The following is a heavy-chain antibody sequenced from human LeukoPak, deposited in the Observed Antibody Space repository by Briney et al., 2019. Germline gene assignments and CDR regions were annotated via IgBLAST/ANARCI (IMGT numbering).Heavy chain of an antibody. J-gene: IGHJ5*02. CDR1: GFTFSSYA. Sequence: GGSLRLSCAASGFTFSSYAMHWVRQAPGKGLEWVAVIWYDGSNKYYADSVKGRFTISRDNSKNTLYLQMNSLRAEDTAVYYCARDHSSSYPAGWFDPWGQGTLVTVSS. CDR3: ARDHSSSYPAGWFDP. CDR2: IWYDGSNK. V-gene: IGHV3-33*08. D-gene: IGHD6-6*01.